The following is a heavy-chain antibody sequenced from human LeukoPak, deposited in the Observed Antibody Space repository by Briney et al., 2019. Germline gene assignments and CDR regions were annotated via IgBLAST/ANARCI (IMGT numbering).Heavy chain of an antibody. Sequence: PGRSLRLSCTASGFTFGDYAMSWVRQAPGKGLEWVGFIRSKAYGGTTEYAASVKGRFTISRDDSKSIAYLQTNSLKTEDTAVYYCTKESSGWYEGWFDPWGQGTLVTVSS. J-gene: IGHJ5*02. CDR2: IRSKAYGGTT. CDR1: GFTFGDYA. D-gene: IGHD6-19*01. CDR3: TKESSGWYEGWFDP. V-gene: IGHV3-49*04.